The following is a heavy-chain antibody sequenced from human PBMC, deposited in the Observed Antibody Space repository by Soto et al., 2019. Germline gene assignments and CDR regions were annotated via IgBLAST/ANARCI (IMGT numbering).Heavy chain of an antibody. J-gene: IGHJ4*02. Sequence: SETLSLTCTASGGSMSSSRYYWGWIRQPPGKGLEWIGSVYYSESTYYNPSLQNRVTISIDTSKNQVSLKVNSVTAADTAVYYCARDHPHSYGVYYFDYWGQGTPVTVSS. V-gene: IGHV4-39*07. CDR2: VYYSEST. CDR3: ARDHPHSYGVYYFDY. D-gene: IGHD5-18*01. CDR1: GGSMSSSRYY.